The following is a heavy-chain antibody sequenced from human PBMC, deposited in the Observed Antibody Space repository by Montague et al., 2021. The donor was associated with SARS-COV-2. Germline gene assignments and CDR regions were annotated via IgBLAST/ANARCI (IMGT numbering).Heavy chain of an antibody. J-gene: IGHJ6*03. Sequence: TLSLTCTVSGDSITSKTHYWDWVRQPAGKGLEWIGRLLTSGATNFSPSLKSRLTTSRDTSKNEFYLKLSSVTAADTAVYYCARDSPHFDFWRGHYGDKYYMDIWGKGTTVTVS. D-gene: IGHD3-3*01. V-gene: IGHV4-61*02. CDR1: GDSITSKTHY. CDR2: LLTSGAT. CDR3: ARDSPHFDFWRGHYGDKYYMDI.